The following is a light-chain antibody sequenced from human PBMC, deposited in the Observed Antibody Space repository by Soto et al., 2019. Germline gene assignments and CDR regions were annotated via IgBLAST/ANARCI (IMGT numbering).Light chain of an antibody. J-gene: IGLJ1*01. Sequence: QSVLTQPPSASGTPGQTVTISCSGRSSNIGSNYVYWYQQLPGTAPKLLISRNNQRPSGVPDRFSGSKSGTSASLAISGLRSEDEADYYCAVWDDSLSGRVFGTGTKLTVL. V-gene: IGLV1-47*01. CDR3: AVWDDSLSGRV. CDR2: RNN. CDR1: SSNIGSNY.